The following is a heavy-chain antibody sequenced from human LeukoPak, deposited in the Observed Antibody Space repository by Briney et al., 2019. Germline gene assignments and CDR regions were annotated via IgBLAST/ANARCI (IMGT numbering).Heavy chain of an antibody. CDR2: ISSSGTVI. Sequence: PGGSLRLSRAASQFTFSDYQMNRIRQAPGKGLEGVSYISSSGTVIYYAESVQGRFTITRDNAKNSLYLQMNSLRAEDTAVYYCARGRDFYGSWYMDVWGQGTTVTVSS. D-gene: IGHD3-10*01. J-gene: IGHJ6*02. V-gene: IGHV3-11*01. CDR1: QFTFSDYQ. CDR3: ARGRDFYGSWYMDV.